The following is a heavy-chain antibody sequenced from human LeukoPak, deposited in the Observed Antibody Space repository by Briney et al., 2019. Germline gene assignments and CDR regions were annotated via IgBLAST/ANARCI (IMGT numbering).Heavy chain of an antibody. CDR2: ISSSSSYI. J-gene: IGHJ6*04. CDR3: ARAGYYYGSGSYYHGMDV. D-gene: IGHD3-10*01. CDR1: GFTFSSYS. Sequence: GGSLRLSCAASGFTFSSYSMNWVRQAPGKGLEWVSSISSSSSYIYYADSVKGRFTISRDNAKNSLYLQMNSLRAEDTAVYYCARAGYYYGSGSYYHGMDVWGKGTTVTVSS. V-gene: IGHV3-21*01.